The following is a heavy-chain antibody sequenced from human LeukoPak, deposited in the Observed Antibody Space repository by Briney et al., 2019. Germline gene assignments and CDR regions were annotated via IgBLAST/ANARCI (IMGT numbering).Heavy chain of an antibody. J-gene: IGHJ3*01. CDR2: IYHRATT. CDR3: ARDPYSGLEAFDL. Sequence: SETLSLTCTVSGYSISCGYYWGWIRQPPGKGLEWIGSIYHRATTYYNPSLKSRVTISVDTSKNQFSLNLMSVTAAATAVYAFARDPYSGLEAFDLWAQGTLVTVSS. CDR1: GYSISCGYY. D-gene: IGHD4-23*01. V-gene: IGHV4-38-2*02.